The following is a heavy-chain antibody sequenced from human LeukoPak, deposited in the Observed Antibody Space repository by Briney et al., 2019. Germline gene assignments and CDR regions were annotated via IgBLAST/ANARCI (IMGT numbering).Heavy chain of an antibody. CDR3: AGTVVTPYGAFDI. CDR2: IYSGGST. V-gene: IGHV3-53*01. J-gene: IGHJ3*02. D-gene: IGHD4-23*01. CDR1: GFTVSSNY. Sequence: GGSLRLSCAASGFTVSSNYMSWVRQAPGKGLEWVSVIYSGGSTYYADSVKGRFTISRDNSKNTLYLQMNSLRAEDTAVYYCAGTVVTPYGAFDIWGQGTMVTVSS.